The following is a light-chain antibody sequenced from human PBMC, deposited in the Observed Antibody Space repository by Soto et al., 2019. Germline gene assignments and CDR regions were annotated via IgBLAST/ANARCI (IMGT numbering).Light chain of an antibody. CDR1: SRDVGGYNY. J-gene: IGLJ1*01. CDR3: SSYRNGRPLYV. CDR2: EIN. V-gene: IGLV2-14*01. Sequence: QSVLSQPASVSGSPGHSITISCTGTSRDVGGYNYVSWYQQHPGKAPKLMIYEINNRPSGVSNRFSGSKSGNTASLTISGLQAEDEADYPCSSYRNGRPLYVFGTGTKVTVL.